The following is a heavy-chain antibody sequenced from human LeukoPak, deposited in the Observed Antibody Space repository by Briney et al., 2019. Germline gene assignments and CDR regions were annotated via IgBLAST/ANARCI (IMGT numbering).Heavy chain of an antibody. CDR1: GCTFRNYW. J-gene: IGHJ4*02. D-gene: IGHD4-17*01. CDR2: IRGDEGDK. Sequence: GGSLRLSCTVSGCTFRNYWMAWVRQAPGKGLEWVSNIRGDEGDKNSVDSVKGRFTISRDNAKKSLYLQMNSLRVEDTAVYYCARDVGGALDYWGQGTLVTVSS. CDR3: ARDVGGALDY. V-gene: IGHV3-7*03.